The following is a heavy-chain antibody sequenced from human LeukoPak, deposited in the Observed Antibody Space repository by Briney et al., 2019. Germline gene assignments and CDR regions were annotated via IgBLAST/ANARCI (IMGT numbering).Heavy chain of an antibody. CDR1: GDTFRSNA. CDR3: AFYLGYCSGGSRYHHFDY. V-gene: IGHV1-69*13. D-gene: IGHD2-15*01. Sequence: SVKVSCKASGDTFRSNAISWVRQAPGQGLEWMGGIIPIFGTPNYAQKFQGRVTITADESTSTAYMELSSLRSEDTAVCFCAFYLGYCSGGSRYHHFDYWGQGTLVTVSS. CDR2: IIPIFGTP. J-gene: IGHJ4*02.